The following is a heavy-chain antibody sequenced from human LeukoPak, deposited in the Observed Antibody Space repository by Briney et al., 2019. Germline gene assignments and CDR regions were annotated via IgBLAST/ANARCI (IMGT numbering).Heavy chain of an antibody. CDR3: TTGSPDAFDI. J-gene: IGHJ3*02. V-gene: IGHV3-15*01. Sequence: PGGSLRLSCAAYGFTFSNAWMSWVRQAPGKGLEWVGRIKSKTDGGTTEYAAHVKGRLTISRDDSNNTLYLQMNSLKTEDTAVYYCTTGSPDAFDIWGQGTMVTVSS. CDR2: IKSKTDGGTT. CDR1: GFTFSNAW.